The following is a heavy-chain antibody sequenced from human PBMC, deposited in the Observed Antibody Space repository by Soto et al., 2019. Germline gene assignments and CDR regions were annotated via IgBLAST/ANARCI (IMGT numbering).Heavy chain of an antibody. D-gene: IGHD2-21*02. J-gene: IGHJ5*01. Sequence: AASLKLSCKTAGYTLSVYYIGCVLKTPGQGLEWVGWINPTPCATNYALKFQGRVNMTRDRATNTANMELKRLRSDDTAAYFCARVHIVMGTEILRAGWYDSWGQGHHVTRSS. CDR3: ARVHIVMGTEILRAGWYDS. V-gene: IGHV1-2*02. CDR1: GYTLSVYY. CDR2: INPTPCAT.